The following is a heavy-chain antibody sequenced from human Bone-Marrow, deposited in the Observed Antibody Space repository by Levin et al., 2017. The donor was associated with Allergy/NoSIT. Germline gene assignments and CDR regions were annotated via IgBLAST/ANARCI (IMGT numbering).Heavy chain of an antibody. Sequence: GESLKISCAASGFTFNSYGMHWVRQAPGKGLEWVAVIWYDGSDTSFTDSVKGRFTISRDNSKNTVFLQMDSLRAEDTAVYYCAKDRDPYGSSYYFDFWGQGAQVTVSS. CDR2: IWYDGSDT. V-gene: IGHV3-33*06. D-gene: IGHD2-21*01. J-gene: IGHJ4*02. CDR3: AKDRDPYGSSYYFDF. CDR1: GFTFNSYG.